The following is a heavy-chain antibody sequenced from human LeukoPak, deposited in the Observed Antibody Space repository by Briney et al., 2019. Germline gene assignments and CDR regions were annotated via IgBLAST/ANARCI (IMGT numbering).Heavy chain of an antibody. V-gene: IGHV3-53*01. Sequence: GGSLRLSCAASAFTVSSNYMSWVRQAPGKGLEWVSVIYSGGSTYYADSVKGRFTISRDNSKNTLYLQMNSLRAEDTAVYYCARGLEVQGVLFDYWGQGTLVTVSS. CDR2: IYSGGST. D-gene: IGHD3-10*01. CDR3: ARGLEVQGVLFDY. CDR1: AFTVSSNY. J-gene: IGHJ4*02.